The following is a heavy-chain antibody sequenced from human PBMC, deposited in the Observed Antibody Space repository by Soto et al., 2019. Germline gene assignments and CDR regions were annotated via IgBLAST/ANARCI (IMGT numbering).Heavy chain of an antibody. D-gene: IGHD3-10*01. CDR2: ISYDGSNK. CDR1: GFTFSTYG. Sequence: QVQLVESGGGVVQPGRSLRLSCAASGFTFSTYGMHWVRQAPGKGLEWVAVISYDGSNKYYADSAKGRFTISRDNSKNTLYLQMNSLRAEDTAVYYCAKGGSGLDYWGQGTLVTVSS. J-gene: IGHJ4*02. CDR3: AKGGSGLDY. V-gene: IGHV3-30*18.